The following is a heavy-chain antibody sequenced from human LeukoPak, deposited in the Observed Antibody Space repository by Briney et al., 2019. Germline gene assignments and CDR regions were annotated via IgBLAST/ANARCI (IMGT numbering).Heavy chain of an antibody. CDR1: GFTFSDYY. CDR3: ARELAYCGGDCYSGVFDP. Sequence: GGSLRLSCAASGFTFSDYYMSWIRQAPGKGLEWVSYISSSGSTIYYADSVKGRFTNSRDNAKNSLYLQMNSLRAEDTAVYYCARELAYCGGDCYSGVFDPWGQGTLVTVSS. V-gene: IGHV3-11*04. D-gene: IGHD2-21*02. J-gene: IGHJ5*02. CDR2: ISSSGSTI.